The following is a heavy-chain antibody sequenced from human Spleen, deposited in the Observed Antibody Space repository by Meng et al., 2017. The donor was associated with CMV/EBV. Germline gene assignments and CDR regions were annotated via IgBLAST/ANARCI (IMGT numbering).Heavy chain of an antibody. V-gene: IGHV3-53*01. CDR3: VREGYCSSTTCSTYYHYGMDV. D-gene: IGHD2-2*01. CDR2: IYSDDYT. Sequence: GESLKISCATSGFTVRNNYMSWVRQAPGKGLAWVSVIYSDDYTYYADSVKGRFTIFRENSKDTLYLRMNNVRAEDTAVYYCVREGYCSSTTCSTYYHYGMDVWGQGTAVTVSS. J-gene: IGHJ6*02. CDR1: GFTVRNNY.